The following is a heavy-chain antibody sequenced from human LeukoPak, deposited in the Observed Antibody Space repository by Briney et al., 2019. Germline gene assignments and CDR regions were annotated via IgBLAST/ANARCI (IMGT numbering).Heavy chain of an antibody. J-gene: IGHJ4*02. Sequence: SETLSLTCTVSGGSISSYYWSWIRQPPGKGLEWIGYIYYSGSTNYNPSLKSRVTISVDTSKNQFSLKLSSVTAADTAVYYCARVRDSSGYYPYYFDYWRQGTLVTVSS. CDR3: ARVRDSSGYYPYYFDY. D-gene: IGHD3-22*01. V-gene: IGHV4-59*01. CDR2: IYYSGST. CDR1: GGSISSYY.